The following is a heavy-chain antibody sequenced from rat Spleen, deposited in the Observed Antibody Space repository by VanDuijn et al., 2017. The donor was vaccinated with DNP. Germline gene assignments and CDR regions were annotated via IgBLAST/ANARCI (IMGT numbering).Heavy chain of an antibody. D-gene: IGHD1-4*01. Sequence: EVQLQESGPGLVKPSQSLSLTCSVTGYSITSNYWGWIRKFPGNKMEWIGHISYSGSTSYNPSLKSRISITRDTSKNQFFLQLNSVTTEDTATYYCARLKPYGYNLLMDAWGQGTSVTVSS. V-gene: IGHV3-1*01. CDR2: ISYSGST. J-gene: IGHJ4*01. CDR1: GYSITSNY. CDR3: ARLKPYGYNLLMDA.